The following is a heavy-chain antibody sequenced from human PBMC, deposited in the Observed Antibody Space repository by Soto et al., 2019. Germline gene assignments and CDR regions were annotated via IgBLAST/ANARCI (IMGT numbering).Heavy chain of an antibody. CDR1: GFLFNTYA. J-gene: IGHJ6*02. Sequence: PGGSLRLSCSTSGFLFNTYAMHWVRQAPGKGLEWVAVMSHDGSSTYYADSVKGRFTISRDNSKNTLYLQMNSLRAEDTAVYYCARVEGVVVPAAMGRWYYGMDVWGQGTTVTVSS. CDR2: MSHDGSST. V-gene: IGHV3-30*04. CDR3: ARVEGVVVPAAMGRWYYGMDV. D-gene: IGHD2-2*01.